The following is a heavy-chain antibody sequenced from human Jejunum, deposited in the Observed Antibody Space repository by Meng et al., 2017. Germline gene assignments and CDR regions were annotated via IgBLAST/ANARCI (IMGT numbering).Heavy chain of an antibody. V-gene: IGHV4-59*01. CDR1: GGSISGFH. CDR3: ARLKAVTGLYDAFDF. CDR2: IYYSGST. Sequence: SETLSLTCTVSGGSISGFHWSWIRQPPGKGLEWIGYIYYSGSTNYNPSLKSRVTISVDTSKNQFSLNLRSVTAADTAVYYCARLKAVTGLYDAFDFWGQGTMVTVSS. D-gene: IGHD6-19*01. J-gene: IGHJ3*01.